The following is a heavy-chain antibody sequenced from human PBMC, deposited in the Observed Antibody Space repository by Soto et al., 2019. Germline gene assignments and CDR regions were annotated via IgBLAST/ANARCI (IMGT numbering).Heavy chain of an antibody. CDR2: IYHSGST. D-gene: IGHD5-12*01. V-gene: IGHV4-30-2*01. J-gene: IGHJ4*02. CDR1: GGSISSGGYS. Sequence: SETLSLTCAVSGGSISSGGYSWSWIRQPPGKGLEWIGYIYHSGSTYYNPSLKSRVTISVDRSKNQFSLKLSSVTAADTAVYYCARDGFVDGSDYWGQGTLVTVSS. CDR3: ARDGFVDGSDY.